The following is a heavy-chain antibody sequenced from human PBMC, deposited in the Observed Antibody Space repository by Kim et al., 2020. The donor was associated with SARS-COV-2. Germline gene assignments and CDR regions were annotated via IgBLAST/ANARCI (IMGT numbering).Heavy chain of an antibody. Sequence: GGSLRLSCAASGFTFTSYVMSWVRQAPGKGLEWVSTINGGGTSPLYADSVKGRFSISRDNSKNTLFLQVSGLRAEDTAVYFCAMGTGAYSSYFESWGQGTLVTVSS. J-gene: IGHJ4*02. CDR1: GFTFTSYV. CDR3: AMGTGAYSSYFES. V-gene: IGHV3-23*01. CDR2: INGGGTSP. D-gene: IGHD1-1*01.